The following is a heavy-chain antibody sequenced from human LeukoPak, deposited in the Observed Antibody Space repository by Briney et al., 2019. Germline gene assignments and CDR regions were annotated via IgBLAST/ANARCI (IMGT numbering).Heavy chain of an antibody. CDR2: IYYSGST. V-gene: IGHV4-59*01. J-gene: IGHJ4*02. D-gene: IGHD6-19*01. Sequence: PSETLSLTCTVSGGSTSSYYWSWIRQPPGKGLEWIGYIYYSGSTNYNPSLKSRVTISVDTSKNQFSLKLSSVTAADTAVYYCASTSSGWYAGYDYWGQGTLVTVSS. CDR1: GGSTSSYY. CDR3: ASTSSGWYAGYDY.